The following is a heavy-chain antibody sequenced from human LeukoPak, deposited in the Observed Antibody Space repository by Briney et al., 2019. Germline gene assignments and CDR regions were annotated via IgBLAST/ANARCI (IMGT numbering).Heavy chain of an antibody. J-gene: IGHJ4*02. Sequence: GASVKVSCKTSGYFFSHYGISWVRQAPGQGPEWLGWISGYNDNTNYGERVQSRVTMTTDAATSTVYMELRSLRSDDTAVYYCARDQCSSTSCYVGEGILDYWGQGTLVTVSS. D-gene: IGHD2-2*01. CDR1: GYFFSHYG. CDR3: ARDQCSSTSCYVGEGILDY. V-gene: IGHV1-18*01. CDR2: ISGYNDNT.